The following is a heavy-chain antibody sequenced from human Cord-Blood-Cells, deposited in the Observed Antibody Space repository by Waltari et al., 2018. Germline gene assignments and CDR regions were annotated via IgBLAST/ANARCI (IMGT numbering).Heavy chain of an antibody. J-gene: IGHJ4*02. V-gene: IGHV1-2*02. CDR2: INPNSGGT. D-gene: IGHD6-6*01. Sequence: QVQLVQSGAEVKKPGASVTVSCKASGYTFTDYYMHWVRPAPGQGLEWMGWINPNSGGTNYAQKFQGRVTMTRDTSISTAYMELSRLRSDDTAVYYCARVYVYSSSSLSYWGQGTLVTVSS. CDR3: ARVYVYSSSSLSY. CDR1: GYTFTDYY.